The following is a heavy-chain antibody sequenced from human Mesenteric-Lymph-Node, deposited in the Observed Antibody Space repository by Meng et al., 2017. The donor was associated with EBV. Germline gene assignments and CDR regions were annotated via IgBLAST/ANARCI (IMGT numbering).Heavy chain of an antibody. J-gene: IGHJ5*02. V-gene: IGHV4-34*01. CDR1: GGSFSGYY. Sequence: PQWGAGLLKPSETMSLTCAVYGGSFSGYYWTCIRQPPETGLEWIGEINHNGVADYNPSLKSRVTISVDTSKNQFSLRLTSVTAADTAVYYCARGHMWDNKFDPWGQGTLVTVSS. D-gene: IGHD1-26*01. CDR2: INHNGVA. CDR3: ARGHMWDNKFDP.